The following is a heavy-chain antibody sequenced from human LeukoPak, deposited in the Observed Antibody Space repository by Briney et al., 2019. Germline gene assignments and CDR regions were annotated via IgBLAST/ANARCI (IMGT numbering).Heavy chain of an antibody. D-gene: IGHD4-17*01. CDR3: ATDRRHGDPLQGRY. V-gene: IGHV1-24*01. CDR1: GYTLTELS. Sequence: GASVKVSCKVSGYTLTELSMHWVRQAPGKGLEWMGGFDPEDGETIYAQKFQGRVTMTEDTSTDTAYMEPSGLRSEDTAVYYCATDRRHGDPLQGRYRGQGTLVTVSS. J-gene: IGHJ4*02. CDR2: FDPEDGET.